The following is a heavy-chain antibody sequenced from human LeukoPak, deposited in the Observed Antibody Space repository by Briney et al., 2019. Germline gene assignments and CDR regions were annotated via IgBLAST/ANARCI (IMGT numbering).Heavy chain of an antibody. CDR1: GFTFSSYE. D-gene: IGHD1-26*01. V-gene: IGHV3-48*03. CDR2: ISSSGSTI. Sequence: GGSLRLSCAASGFTFSSYEMNWVRQAPGKGLEWVSYISSSGSTIYYADSVKGRFTISRDNAKNSLYLQMNSLRAEDTAVYYCARDDYSGSYHAPFDCWGQGSLVTVSS. J-gene: IGHJ4*02. CDR3: ARDDYSGSYHAPFDC.